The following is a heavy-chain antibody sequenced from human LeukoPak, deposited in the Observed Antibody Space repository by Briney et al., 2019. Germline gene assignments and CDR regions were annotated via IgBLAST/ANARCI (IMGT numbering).Heavy chain of an antibody. CDR2: ISSSSSYI. Sequence: GGSLRLSRAASGFTFSSYSMNWVRQAPGKGLEWVSSISSSSSYIYYADLVKGRFTISRDNAKNSLYLQMNSLRAEDTAVYYCARSKVADTAMVPVVGFEIWGQGTLVTVSS. CDR1: GFTFSSYS. D-gene: IGHD5-18*01. CDR3: ARSKVADTAMVPVVGFEI. J-gene: IGHJ4*02. V-gene: IGHV3-21*01.